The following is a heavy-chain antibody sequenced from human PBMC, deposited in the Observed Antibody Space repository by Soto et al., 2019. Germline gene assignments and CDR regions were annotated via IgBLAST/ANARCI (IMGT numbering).Heavy chain of an antibody. V-gene: IGHV1-18*04. Sequence: GDWVKLTFRASWYTYTGYGISWVRHAPGQGLEWMGWISTYNGNTNYAQKLQGRVTMTTDTSTSTAYMELRSLRSDDTAVYYCARVGSQSYYDGFPVYWGQGTLVTVSS. CDR2: ISTYNGNT. CDR3: ARVGSQSYYDGFPVY. CDR1: WYTYTGYG. D-gene: IGHD3-22*01. J-gene: IGHJ4*02.